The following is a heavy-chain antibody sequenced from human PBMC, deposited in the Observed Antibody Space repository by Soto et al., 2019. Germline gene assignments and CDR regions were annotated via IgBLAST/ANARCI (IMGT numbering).Heavy chain of an antibody. J-gene: IGHJ3*02. Sequence: LRLSCEASGFTFGSYDMTWVRQGPGKGLEWVASITSSGRSTDHADSVRGRFTISRDNSKNTLFLQMKSLRAEDTAVYYCAKTHHYSDSQRASDICGQGTMVTVSS. CDR3: AKTHHYSDSQRASDI. CDR2: ITSSGRST. D-gene: IGHD3-10*01. V-gene: IGHV3-23*01. CDR1: GFTFGSYD.